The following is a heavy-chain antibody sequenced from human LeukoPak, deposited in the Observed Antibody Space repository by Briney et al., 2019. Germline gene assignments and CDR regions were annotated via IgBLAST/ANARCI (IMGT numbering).Heavy chain of an antibody. D-gene: IGHD2-2*02. J-gene: IGHJ3*02. CDR3: ARLGYCSSTSCYRRWAFDI. CDR2: IIPIFGTA. CDR1: GGTFSSYA. Sequence: SVKVSCKASGGTFSSYAISWVRQAPGQGLEWMGGIIPIFGTANYAQKFQGRVTITADESTSTAYMELSSLRSEDTAVYYCARLGYCSSTSCYRRWAFDIWGQGTMVTVSS. V-gene: IGHV1-69*01.